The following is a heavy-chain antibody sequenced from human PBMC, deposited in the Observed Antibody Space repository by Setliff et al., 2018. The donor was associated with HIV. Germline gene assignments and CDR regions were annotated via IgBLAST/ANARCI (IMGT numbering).Heavy chain of an antibody. CDR1: GFTFSSYG. V-gene: IGHV3-33*01. J-gene: IGHJ4*02. D-gene: IGHD6-19*01. CDR3: ARLMYSSGPGSFDY. CDR2: IWYDGSNK. Sequence: GGSLRLFCAASGFTFSSYGMHWVRQAPGRGLEWVAVIWYDGSNKYYADSVKGRFTISRDNSKNTLYLQMNSLRAEDTAVYYCARLMYSSGPGSFDYWGQGTLVTVSS.